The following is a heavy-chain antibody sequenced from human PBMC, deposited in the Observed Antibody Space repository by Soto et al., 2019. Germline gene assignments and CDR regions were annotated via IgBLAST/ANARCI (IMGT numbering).Heavy chain of an antibody. CDR1: GGSISSSSYY. J-gene: IGHJ4*02. Sequence: QLQLQELGPGLVKPSETLSLTCTVSGGSISSSSYYWGWIRQPPGKGLEWIGSIYYSGSTYYNPSLKSRVTISVDTSKNQFSLKLSSVTAADTAVYYCASLLLGELSQVDYWGQGTLVTVSS. CDR3: ASLLLGELSQVDY. CDR2: IYYSGST. D-gene: IGHD3-16*02. V-gene: IGHV4-39*01.